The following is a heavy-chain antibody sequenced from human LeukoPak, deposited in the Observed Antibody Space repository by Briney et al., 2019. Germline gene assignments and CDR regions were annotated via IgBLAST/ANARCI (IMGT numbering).Heavy chain of an antibody. J-gene: IGHJ6*03. CDR1: GFTFSSYS. V-gene: IGHV3-48*01. D-gene: IGHD2-15*01. CDR2: ISSSSSTI. Sequence: GGSLRLSCEASGFTFSSYSMNWVRQAPGKGLEWVSYISSSSSTIYYADSVKGRFTISRDNAKNSLYLQMNSLRAEDTGVYYCARVPKDIVVVVAATPRYYYYYYMDVWGKGTTVTVSS. CDR3: ARVPKDIVVVVAATPRYYYYYYMDV.